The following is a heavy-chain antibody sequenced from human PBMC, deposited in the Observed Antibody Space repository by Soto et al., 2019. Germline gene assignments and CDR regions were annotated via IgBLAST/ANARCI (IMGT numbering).Heavy chain of an antibody. CDR2: TIPMFGTP. J-gene: IGHJ6*02. Sequence: QVQLVQSGAEMRQPGASVRVSCKASGGTFSKYAFSWVRQAPGQGLEWLGGTIPMFGTPNYAQKFQGRVAISADESTATVYMELSSLRSEDTAVYFCARPLRDRNYYSGMAVWGQGTTVTVSS. V-gene: IGHV1-69*01. CDR3: ARPLRDRNYYSGMAV. CDR1: GGTFSKYA. D-gene: IGHD3-22*01.